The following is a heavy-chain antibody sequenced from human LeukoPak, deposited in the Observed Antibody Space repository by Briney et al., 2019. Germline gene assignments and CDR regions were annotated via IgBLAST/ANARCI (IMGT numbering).Heavy chain of an antibody. CDR1: GFTFSKYW. Sequence: GGSLRLSCAASGFTFSKYWMHWVRQAPGKGLACVSRVKSDGTYTSYADSVKGRFTISRDNANNSLYLQMNSLRVEDTSFYYCARGRGLYGMDVWGQGTTVTVSS. J-gene: IGHJ6*02. CDR2: VKSDGTYT. CDR3: ARGRGLYGMDV. V-gene: IGHV3-74*01.